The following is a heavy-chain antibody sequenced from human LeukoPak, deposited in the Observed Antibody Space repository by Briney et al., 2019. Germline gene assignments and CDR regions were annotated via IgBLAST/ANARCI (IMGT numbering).Heavy chain of an antibody. CDR3: ARDLHYGGNSGDY. CDR1: GYTFTSYG. CDR2: ISAYNGNT. J-gene: IGHJ4*02. Sequence: ASVKVSCKASGYTFTSYGISWVRQAPGQGLEWMGWISAYNGNTNYAQKLQGRVTITADESTSTAYMELSSLRSEDTAVYYCARDLHYGGNSGDYWGQGTLVTVSS. D-gene: IGHD4-23*01. V-gene: IGHV1-18*01.